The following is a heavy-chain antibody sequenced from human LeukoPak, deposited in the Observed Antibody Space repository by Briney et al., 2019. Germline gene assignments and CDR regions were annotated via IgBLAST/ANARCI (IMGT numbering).Heavy chain of an antibody. CDR1: GVSFSGYY. D-gene: IGHD3-22*01. J-gene: IGHJ4*02. CDR2: INHSGST. Sequence: SETLSLTCAVYGVSFSGYYWSWLRQPPGKGLEWLGEINHSGSTNYNPSLKSRVTISVDTSKNQFSLKLSSVTAADTAVYYCARYYYDSSGYLDYWGQGTLVTVSS. V-gene: IGHV4-34*01. CDR3: ARYYYDSSGYLDY.